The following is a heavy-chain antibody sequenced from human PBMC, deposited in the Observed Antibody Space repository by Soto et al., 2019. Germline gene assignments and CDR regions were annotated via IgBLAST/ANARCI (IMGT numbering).Heavy chain of an antibody. CDR3: ARAPDIVLIRAYYYYGMDV. J-gene: IGHJ6*02. CDR1: GFTFSSYA. CDR2: ISYDGSNK. V-gene: IGHV3-30-3*01. D-gene: IGHD2-8*01. Sequence: QVQLVESGGGVVQPGSSLRLSCAASGFTFSSYAMHWVRQAPGKGLEWVAVISYDGSNKYYADSVKGRFTISRDNSKNTLYVQMNSLRPEDTAVYYCARAPDIVLIRAYYYYGMDVWGQGTTVTVSS.